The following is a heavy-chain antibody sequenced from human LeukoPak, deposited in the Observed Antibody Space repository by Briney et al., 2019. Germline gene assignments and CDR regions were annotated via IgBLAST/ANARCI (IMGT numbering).Heavy chain of an antibody. D-gene: IGHD6-13*01. J-gene: IGHJ4*02. V-gene: IGHV3-7*01. CDR2: IKQGGSEK. CDR1: GFTFSSYW. Sequence: GGSLRPSCAASGFTFSSYWMSWVRQAPGKGLEWVANIKQGGSEKYYVDSVKGRFTISRDNAKNSLYLQMNSLRAEDTAVYYCARDLSGSWYGLDYWGQGTLVTVSS. CDR3: ARDLSGSWYGLDY.